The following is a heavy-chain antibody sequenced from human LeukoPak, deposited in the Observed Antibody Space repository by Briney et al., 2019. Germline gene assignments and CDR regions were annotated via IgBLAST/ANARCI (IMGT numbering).Heavy chain of an antibody. V-gene: IGHV3-74*01. D-gene: IGHD6-19*01. Sequence: GGSLRLSCAASGFTFSNNWMLWVRQAPGKGLESVSRINTDGTVTTNADSVKGRFTVSRDNADNTMFLQMNSVRDEDAAVYYCATKQWLAPPPDSWGQGTPVTVSS. CDR1: GFTFSNNW. J-gene: IGHJ4*02. CDR2: INTDGTVT. CDR3: ATKQWLAPPPDS.